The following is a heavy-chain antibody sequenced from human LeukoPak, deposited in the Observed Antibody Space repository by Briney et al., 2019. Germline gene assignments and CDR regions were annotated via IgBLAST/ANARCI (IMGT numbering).Heavy chain of an antibody. CDR1: GYTFSSYG. CDR2: ISAYNGNT. CDR3: ARDRRYCSGGSCFDIDY. V-gene: IGHV1-18*04. D-gene: IGHD2-15*01. Sequence: GASVKVSFKASGYTFSSYGISWVRQAPGQGLEWMGWISAYNGNTNYAQKLQGRVTMTTDTSTSTAYMELRSLRSDDTAVYYCARDRRYCSGGSCFDIDYWGQGTLVTVSS. J-gene: IGHJ4*02.